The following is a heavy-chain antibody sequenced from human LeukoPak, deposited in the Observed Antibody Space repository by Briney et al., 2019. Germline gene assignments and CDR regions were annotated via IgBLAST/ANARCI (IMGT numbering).Heavy chain of an antibody. V-gene: IGHV3-21*01. J-gene: IGHJ4*02. CDR1: GFTFSSYS. CDR2: ISSSSSYI. Sequence: GGSLRLSCAASGFTFSSYSMNWVRQAPGKGLEWVSSISSSSSYIYYADSVKGRFTISRDNAKNSLYLQMNSLRAEDTAVYYCARDLSDYGDYTDYWGQGTLVTVSS. D-gene: IGHD4-17*01. CDR3: ARDLSDYGDYTDY.